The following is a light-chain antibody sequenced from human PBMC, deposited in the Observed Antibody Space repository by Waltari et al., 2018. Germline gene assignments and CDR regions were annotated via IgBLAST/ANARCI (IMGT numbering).Light chain of an antibody. Sequence: DIQLTQSPSFLSASVGDRVPITCRASQGISSYLAWYQQKPGKAPKLLIYAASTLQSGGPSRFSGSGSGTEFTLTISSLQPEDFATYYCQQYYDTPQTFGQGTKVEIK. CDR1: QGISSY. J-gene: IGKJ1*01. CDR2: AAS. CDR3: QQYYDTPQT. V-gene: IGKV1-9*01.